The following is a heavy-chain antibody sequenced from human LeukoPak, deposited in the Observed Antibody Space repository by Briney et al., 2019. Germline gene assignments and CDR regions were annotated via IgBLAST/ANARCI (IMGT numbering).Heavy chain of an antibody. Sequence: PGGSLRLSCAASGFTFSSYSMNWVRQAPGKGLEWVSSISSSSSYIHYADSVKGRFTISRDNAKNSLYLQMNSLRAEDTAVYYCAGDRTYDFWSGYYNYYYGMDVWGQGTTVTVSS. CDR3: AGDRTYDFWSGYYNYYYGMDV. CDR2: ISSSSSYI. CDR1: GFTFSSYS. V-gene: IGHV3-21*01. D-gene: IGHD3-3*01. J-gene: IGHJ6*02.